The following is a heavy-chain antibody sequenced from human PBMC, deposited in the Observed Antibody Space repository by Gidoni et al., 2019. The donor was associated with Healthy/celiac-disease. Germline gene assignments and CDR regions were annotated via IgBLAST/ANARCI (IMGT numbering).Heavy chain of an antibody. D-gene: IGHD3-22*01. J-gene: IGHJ4*02. CDR3: ARAYYYDSSGRVGYFDY. CDR2: IYPGDSDT. V-gene: IGHV5-51*03. CDR1: GYSFTSYW. Sequence: ELQLAQSGAEVYKPGVSMKISCKVSGYSFTSYWIGWVRQMPGKGLEWMGIIYPGDSDTRYSPSFQGQVTISADKSISTAYLQWSSLKASDTAMYYCARAYYYDSSGRVGYFDYWGQGTLVTVSS.